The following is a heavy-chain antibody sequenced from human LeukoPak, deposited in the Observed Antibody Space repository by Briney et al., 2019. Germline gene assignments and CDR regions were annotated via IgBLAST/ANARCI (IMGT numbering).Heavy chain of an antibody. D-gene: IGHD4-17*01. J-gene: IGHJ4*02. CDR2: INHSGSI. V-gene: IGHV4-34*01. Sequence: PSETLSLTCAVYGEPFCGYYWNWLRQPPGNGLEWIGVINHSGSINYNPSLKSRVTISVDTSKNQFSLKLSSVTAADTAVYYCARGGRDYGDYVGYWGQGTLVTVSS. CDR3: ARGGRDYGDYVGY. CDR1: GEPFCGYY.